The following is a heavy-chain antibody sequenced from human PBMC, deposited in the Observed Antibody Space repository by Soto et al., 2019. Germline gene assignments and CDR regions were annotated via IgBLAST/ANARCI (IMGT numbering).Heavy chain of an antibody. Sequence: GASVKVSCKASGYTFTSYGISWVRQAPGQGLEWMGWISAYNGNTNYAQKLQGRVTMTTDTSTSTAYMELRSLRSDDTAVYYCARGYKYSSGWYLYYYYGMDVWGQGTTVTVSS. CDR3: ARGYKYSSGWYLYYYYGMDV. V-gene: IGHV1-18*01. CDR2: ISAYNGNT. J-gene: IGHJ6*02. CDR1: GYTFTSYG. D-gene: IGHD6-19*01.